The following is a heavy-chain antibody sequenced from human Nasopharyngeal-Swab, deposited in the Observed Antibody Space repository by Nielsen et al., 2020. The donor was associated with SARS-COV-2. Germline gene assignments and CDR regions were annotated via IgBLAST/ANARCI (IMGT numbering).Heavy chain of an antibody. V-gene: IGHV5-51*01. CDR2: IYPGESDT. D-gene: IGHD3-3*01. Sequence: WIRQPPGKGLEWMGIIYPGESDTRYSPSFQGQVTISADKSISTACLQWSSLKASDTAMYYCARPSPPKLWSGYYTDPGYYYMDVWGKGTTVTVSS. J-gene: IGHJ6*03. CDR3: ARPSPPKLWSGYYTDPGYYYMDV.